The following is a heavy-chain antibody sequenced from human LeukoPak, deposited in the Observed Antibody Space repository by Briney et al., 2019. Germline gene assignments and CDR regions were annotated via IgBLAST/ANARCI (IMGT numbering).Heavy chain of an antibody. CDR1: GFTFSSYS. Sequence: GGSLRLSCAASGFTFSSYSMNWVRQAPGKGLEWGSYISDSSSAMYYADSVKGRFTISRDNAKNSLYLQMNSLRAEDTAVYYCAGYCSSVSCRNIDYWGQGTLVTVSS. J-gene: IGHJ4*02. D-gene: IGHD2-2*01. V-gene: IGHV3-48*04. CDR3: AGYCSSVSCRNIDY. CDR2: ISDSSSAM.